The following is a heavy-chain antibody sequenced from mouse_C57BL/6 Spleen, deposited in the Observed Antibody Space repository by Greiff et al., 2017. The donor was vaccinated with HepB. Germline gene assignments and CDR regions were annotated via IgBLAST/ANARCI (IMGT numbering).Heavy chain of an antibody. J-gene: IGHJ1*03. D-gene: IGHD1-1*01. V-gene: IGHV1-64*01. Sequence: QVQLQQPGAELVKPGASVKLSCKASGYTFTSYWMHWVKQRPGQGLEWIGMIHPNSGSTNYNEKFKRKATLTVDKSSSTAYMQLSSLTSEDSAVYYCARALAGSSYWYFDVWGTGTTVTVSS. CDR3: ARALAGSSYWYFDV. CDR2: IHPNSGST. CDR1: GYTFTSYW.